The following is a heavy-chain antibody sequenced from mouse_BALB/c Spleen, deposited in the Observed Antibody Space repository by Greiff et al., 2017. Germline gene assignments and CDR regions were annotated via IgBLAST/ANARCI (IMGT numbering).Heavy chain of an antibody. D-gene: IGHD2-14*01. CDR2: ISSGGST. J-gene: IGHJ1*01. CDR3: ARSGYRYDEARYFDV. Sequence: EVQRVESGGGLVKPGGSLKLSCAASGFTFSSYAMSWVRQTPEKRLEWVASISSGGSTYYPDSVKGRFTISRDNARNILYLQMSSLRSEDTAMYYCARSGYRYDEARYFDVWGAGTTVTVSS. CDR1: GFTFSSYA. V-gene: IGHV5-6-5*01.